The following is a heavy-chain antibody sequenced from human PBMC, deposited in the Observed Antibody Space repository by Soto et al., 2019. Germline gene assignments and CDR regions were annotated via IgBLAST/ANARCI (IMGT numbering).Heavy chain of an antibody. J-gene: IGHJ4*02. CDR2: IIPVFGTP. CDR1: GYSFSSHA. CDR3: ARGGALSTSWYWGDGLDS. Sequence: PVKVSCEASGYSFSSHAITWVRQATGQGLEWMGGIIPVFGTPSYAQKLQGRVTISADKSTNTSYLELRSLRSEDTAVYYCARGGALSTSWYWGDGLDSWGQGTQVTVTS. D-gene: IGHD6-13*01. V-gene: IGHV1-69*06.